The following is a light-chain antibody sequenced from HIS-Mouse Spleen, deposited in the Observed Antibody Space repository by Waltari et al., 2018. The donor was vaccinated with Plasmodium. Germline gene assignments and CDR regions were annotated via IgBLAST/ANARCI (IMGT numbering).Light chain of an antibody. CDR3: CSYAGSYTWV. CDR1: SRAVGGYNS. CDR2: DVS. Sequence: QSALTHPRPVSGSPGQSLTLSCTGTSRAVGGYNSVPWYQQHPGKAPKLMIYDVSKRPSGVPDRFSGSKSGNTASLTISGLQAEDEADYYCCSYAGSYTWVFGGGTKLTVL. V-gene: IGLV2-11*01. J-gene: IGLJ3*02.